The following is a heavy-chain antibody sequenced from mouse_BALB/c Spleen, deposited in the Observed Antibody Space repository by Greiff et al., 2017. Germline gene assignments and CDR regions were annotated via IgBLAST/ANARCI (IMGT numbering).Heavy chain of an antibody. V-gene: IGHV5-9*03. D-gene: IGHD2-12*01. CDR1: GFTFSSYT. J-gene: IGHJ3*01. Sequence: EVQGVESGGGLVKPGGSLKLSCAASGFTFSSYTMSWVRQTPEKRLEWVATISSGGGNTYYPDSVKGRFTISRDNAKNNLYLQMSSLRSEDTALYYCARGGYYHGFAYWGQGTLVTVSA. CDR2: ISSGGGNT. CDR3: ARGGYYHGFAY.